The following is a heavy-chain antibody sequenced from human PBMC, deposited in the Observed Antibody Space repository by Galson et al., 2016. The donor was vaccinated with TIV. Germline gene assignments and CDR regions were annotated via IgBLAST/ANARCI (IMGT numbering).Heavy chain of an antibody. J-gene: IGHJ4*02. CDR3: ARDMGSSAVFDF. Sequence: SLRLSCAASGFTFRNYAMHWVRQAPGKGLEWVAVISYEGSNKFYADSVRGRFTMSRDNSKNTLDLQMNSLGAGYTAVYYCARDMGSSAVFDFWGQGTLVTVSS. CDR2: ISYEGSNK. D-gene: IGHD3-10*01. CDR1: GFTFRNYA. V-gene: IGHV3-30-3*01.